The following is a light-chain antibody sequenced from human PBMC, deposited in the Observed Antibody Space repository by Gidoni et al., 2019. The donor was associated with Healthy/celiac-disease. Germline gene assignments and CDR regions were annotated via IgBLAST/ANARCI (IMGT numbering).Light chain of an antibody. CDR3: QSYDSSLSASGV. CDR2: GNS. CDR1: SSNIGAGYD. V-gene: IGLV1-40*01. Sequence: QSVLTQPPSMSGAPGQRVPISCTGSSSNIGAGYDVHWYQQLPGTAPNLLIYGNSNRPSGVPDRFSGSKSGTSASLAITGLQAEDEADYYCQSYDSSLSASGVFGGGTKLTVL. J-gene: IGLJ2*01.